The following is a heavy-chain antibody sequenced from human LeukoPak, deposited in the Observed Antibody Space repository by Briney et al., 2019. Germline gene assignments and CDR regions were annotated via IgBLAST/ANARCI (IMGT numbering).Heavy chain of an antibody. J-gene: IGHJ3*02. D-gene: IGHD3-16*01. V-gene: IGHV4-31*03. CDR1: CGSISIRGYY. CDR3: ARVAPLGESWANDAFDI. CDR2: MYYSQST. Sequence: PSETLSLTCTLSCGSISIRGYYWTWIRQHPGKGLEWIGYMYYSQSTHYNPALKNRVTISVSTSKNQFSLKLSSVTAADRAVYYCARVAPLGESWANDAFDIWGQGTMVTVSS.